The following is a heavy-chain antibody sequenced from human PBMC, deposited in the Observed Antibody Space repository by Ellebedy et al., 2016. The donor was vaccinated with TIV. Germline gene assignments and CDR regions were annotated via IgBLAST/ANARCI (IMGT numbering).Heavy chain of an antibody. CDR1: GFTFSSYA. V-gene: IGHV3-23*01. CDR2: ISNTGGRT. D-gene: IGHD3-22*01. J-gene: IGHJ4*02. CDR3: AKGRGGGSDSSAPRYYFDY. Sequence: PGGSLRLSCAASGFTFSSYAMSWVRQAPGKGLEWVSTISNTGGRTYYADSVEGRFTISRDNSKKTLYLQMNSRRAEDTAVYYCAKGRGGGSDSSAPRYYFDYWGLGTLVTVSS.